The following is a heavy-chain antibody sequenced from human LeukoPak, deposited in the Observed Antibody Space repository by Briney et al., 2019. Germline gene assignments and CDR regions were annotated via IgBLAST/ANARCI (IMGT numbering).Heavy chain of an antibody. V-gene: IGHV3-30-3*01. Sequence: PGGSLRLSCATSGFTFTTYAMQWVRQAPGKGLEWVAVISSDGNKKNYADSVKGRFTISKDSSKNTLYLQMNSLRAEDTAVYYCARDGDIAAAGSYNWFDPWGQGTLVTVSS. D-gene: IGHD6-13*01. J-gene: IGHJ5*02. CDR3: ARDGDIAAAGSYNWFDP. CDR1: GFTFTTYA. CDR2: ISSDGNKK.